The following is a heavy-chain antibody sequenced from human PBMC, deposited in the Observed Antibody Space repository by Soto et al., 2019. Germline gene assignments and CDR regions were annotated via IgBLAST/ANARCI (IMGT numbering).Heavy chain of an antibody. V-gene: IGHV4-61*01. Sequence: QVQLQESGPGLVKPSETLSLTCIVSGGSVSSGSYYWSWIRQPPGKGLEWIGYIYYSGSTNYNPSRKSRVPLSVDTSKNQFAVKLSSGTAADRAVYYCARGDRSYDFWSGYNYYYYYGMDVWGQGTTVTVSS. CDR2: IYYSGST. J-gene: IGHJ6*02. CDR1: GGSVSSGSYY. CDR3: ARGDRSYDFWSGYNYYYYYGMDV. D-gene: IGHD3-3*01.